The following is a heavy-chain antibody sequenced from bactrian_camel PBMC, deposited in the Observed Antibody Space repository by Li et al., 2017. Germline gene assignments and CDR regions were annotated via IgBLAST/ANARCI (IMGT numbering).Heavy chain of an antibody. CDR1: GYSYNIYC. V-gene: IGHV3S53*01. CDR3: AADWPLGRDGNCDYVGWTTTEFGN. J-gene: IGHJ6*01. CDR2: IDLDGRT. D-gene: IGHD4*01. Sequence: HVQLVESGGGAVQAGGSLRLSCEASGYSYNIYCVSWFRQAPGKEREPVATIDLDGRTSYVDSVKGRFTISKGNAKNTVSLQMNSLKPEDTAIYYCAADWPLGRDGNCDYVGWTTTEFGNWGQGTQVTVS.